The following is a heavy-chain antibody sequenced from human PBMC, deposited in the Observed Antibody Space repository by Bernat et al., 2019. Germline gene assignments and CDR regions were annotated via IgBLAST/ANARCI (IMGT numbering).Heavy chain of an antibody. V-gene: IGHV1-3*01. J-gene: IGHJ4*02. CDR3: ARGLWSASDVAYYFDY. CDR2: INAGNGNT. CDR1: GYTFTNYA. D-gene: IGHD3-3*01. Sequence: QVQLVQSGAEVKKPGASVKISCKASGYTFTNYAMQWVRQAPGQRLEWMGWINAGNGNTRYSQKFQGRVTITRDRSASTAYMELSSLRSEDTAVYYCARGLWSASDVAYYFDYWGQGTLVTVSS.